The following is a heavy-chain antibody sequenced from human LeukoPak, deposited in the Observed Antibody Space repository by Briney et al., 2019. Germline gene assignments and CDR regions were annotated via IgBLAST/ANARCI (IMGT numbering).Heavy chain of an antibody. J-gene: IGHJ4*02. CDR2: ISGSGGRT. CDR1: GFTFSTHA. D-gene: IGHD2-15*01. V-gene: IGHV3-23*01. CDR3: AKVLGVVVVVAATYDY. Sequence: GGSLRLSCAASGFTFSTHAMTWVRQAPGKGLEWVSVISGSGGRTYYADSVKGRFTISRDNSKNTLYLQMNSLRAEDTAIYYCAKVLGVVVVVAATYDYWGQGTLVTVSS.